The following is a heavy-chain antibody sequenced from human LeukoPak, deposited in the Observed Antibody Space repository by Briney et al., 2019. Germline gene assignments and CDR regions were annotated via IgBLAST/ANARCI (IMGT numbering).Heavy chain of an antibody. V-gene: IGHV4-61*02. CDR3: ARDLGYGYYFYYYLDV. CDR2: IHASGKT. Sequence: PSQTLSLTCTVSGGSISSYYWTWLRQPAGKGLEYLGRIHASGKTYYNPSLNSRVAISIDTSKNQFSLKMSSVAAADTAVYYGARDLGYGYYFYYYLDVWGKGTTVTVSS. CDR1: GGSISSYY. J-gene: IGHJ6*03. D-gene: IGHD5-18*01.